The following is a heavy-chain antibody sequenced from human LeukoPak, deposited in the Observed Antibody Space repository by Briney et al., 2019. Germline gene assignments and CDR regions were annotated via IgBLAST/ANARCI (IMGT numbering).Heavy chain of an antibody. CDR3: AKDPYYYDSSGLAL. CDR2: ISWNSGSI. V-gene: IGHV3-9*01. CDR1: GFTFDDYA. D-gene: IGHD3-22*01. Sequence: GRSLRLSCAASGFTFDDYAMHWVRQAPGKGLEWVSGISWNSGSIGYTDSVKGRFTISRDNAKNSLYLQMNSLRAEDTALYYCAKDPYYYDSSGLALWGQGTLVTVSS. J-gene: IGHJ4*02.